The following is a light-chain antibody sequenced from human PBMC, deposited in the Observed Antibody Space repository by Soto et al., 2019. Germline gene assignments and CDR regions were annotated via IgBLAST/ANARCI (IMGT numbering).Light chain of an antibody. CDR2: SAS. Sequence: ELVLTQSPATLSVSPGERVTLSCRASQSLNSNLAWYQQKLGQAPRVLIYSASTRATGVPARFSGSGSGTEFILTITSLQSEDFGLYYCHEYNTWPWTFGQGTRVEIK. J-gene: IGKJ1*01. CDR3: HEYNTWPWT. V-gene: IGKV3-15*01. CDR1: QSLNSN.